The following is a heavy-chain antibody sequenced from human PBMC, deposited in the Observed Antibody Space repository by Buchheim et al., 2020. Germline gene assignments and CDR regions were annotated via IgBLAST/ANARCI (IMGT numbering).Heavy chain of an antibody. J-gene: IGHJ4*02. CDR1: GGSFSGYY. CDR3: GGGYSFDY. CDR2: IYYSGST. V-gene: IGHV4-34*01. Sequence: QVQLRQWGAGLLKPSETLSLTCAVYGGSFSGYYWSWIRQAPGKGLEWIGYIYYSGSTYYNPSLKSRVTISVDTSKNQFSLKLSSVTAADTAVYYCGGGYSFDYWGQGTL. D-gene: IGHD2-21*01.